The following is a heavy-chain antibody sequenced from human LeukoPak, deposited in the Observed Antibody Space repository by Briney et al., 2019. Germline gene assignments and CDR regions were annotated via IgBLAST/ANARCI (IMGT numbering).Heavy chain of an antibody. V-gene: IGHV3-7*01. CDR2: VKQDGIET. CDR3: ASDSAFYYYDSSGYRDAFDI. CDR1: GFTFSRDW. J-gene: IGHJ3*02. D-gene: IGHD3-22*01. Sequence: PGGSLRLSCVASGFTFSRDWMSWVRQAPGKGLEWVASVKQDGIETQYVDSVKGRFTISRDNAKNSVYLQMNSLRAEDTAVYYCASDSAFYYYDSSGYRDAFDIWGQGTMVTVSS.